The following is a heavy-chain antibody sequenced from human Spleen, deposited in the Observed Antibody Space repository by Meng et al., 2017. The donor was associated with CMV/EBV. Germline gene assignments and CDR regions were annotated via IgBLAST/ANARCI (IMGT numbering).Heavy chain of an antibody. J-gene: IGHJ4*02. D-gene: IGHD1-26*01. CDR2: INPNSGGT. Sequence: KASGYTLTGYYMHGVRQAPGQGLEWMGWINPNSGGTNYAQKLQGRVTMTRDTSISTAYMELSRLRSDDTAVYYCARGRYSGSYYCDYWGQGTLVTVSS. CDR1: GYTLTGYY. CDR3: ARGRYSGSYYCDY. V-gene: IGHV1-2*02.